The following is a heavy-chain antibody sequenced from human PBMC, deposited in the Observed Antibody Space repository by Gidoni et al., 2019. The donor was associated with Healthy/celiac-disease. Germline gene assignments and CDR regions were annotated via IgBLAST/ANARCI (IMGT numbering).Heavy chain of an antibody. D-gene: IGHD1-26*01. CDR3: ARDSIVGATTSRDYYYYYMDV. CDR2: IIPIFGTA. V-gene: IGHV1-69*01. J-gene: IGHJ6*03. CDR1: GGTFSSYA. Sequence: QVQLVQSGAEVKKHGSSVKVSCKASGGTFSSYAISWVRQAHGQGLEWMGGIIPIFGTANYAQKVQGRVTITADESTSTAYMELSSLRSEDTAVYYCARDSIVGATTSRDYYYYYMDVWGKGTTVTVSS.